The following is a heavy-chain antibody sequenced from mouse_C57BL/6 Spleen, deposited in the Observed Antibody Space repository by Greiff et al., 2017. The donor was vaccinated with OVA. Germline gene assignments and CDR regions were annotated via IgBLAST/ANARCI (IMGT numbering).Heavy chain of an antibody. Sequence: EVQVVESGGDLVKPGGSLKLSCAASGFTFSSYGMSWVRQTPEKRLEWVATIYSGGSYTYYPDNFKGRFTMSGDNSTNTLYLQMSSLKSEDTAMYYCAGRWDYGSGDWYFDVWGTGTTVTVSS. J-gene: IGHJ1*03. CDR3: AGRWDYGSGDWYFDV. CDR2: IYSGGSYT. V-gene: IGHV5-6*01. D-gene: IGHD1-1*01. CDR1: GFTFSSYG.